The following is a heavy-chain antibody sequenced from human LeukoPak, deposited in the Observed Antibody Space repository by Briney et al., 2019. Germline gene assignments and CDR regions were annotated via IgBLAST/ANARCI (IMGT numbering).Heavy chain of an antibody. CDR1: GFTFSDYY. D-gene: IGHD3-10*01. CDR2: ISSSGSTI. Sequence: PGGSLRPSCAASGFTFSDYYMSWIRQAPGKGLEWVSYISSSGSTIYYADSVKGRFTISRDNAKNSLNLQMNSLRAEDTAVYYCARSKDGSGSSFWDYWGQGTLVTVSS. CDR3: ARSKDGSGSSFWDY. J-gene: IGHJ4*02. V-gene: IGHV3-11*01.